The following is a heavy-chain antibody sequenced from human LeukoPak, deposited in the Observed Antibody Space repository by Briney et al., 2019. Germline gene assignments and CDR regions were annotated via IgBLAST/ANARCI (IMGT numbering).Heavy chain of an antibody. Sequence: SETLSLTCTVFGGSISSYYWSWIRQPPGKGLEWIGYIYYSGSTNYNPSLKSRVTISVDTSKNQFSLKLSSVTAADTAVYYCARVGYSSGWYRWFDPWGQGTLVTVSS. CDR1: GGSISSYY. D-gene: IGHD6-19*01. J-gene: IGHJ5*02. CDR3: ARVGYSSGWYRWFDP. CDR2: IYYSGST. V-gene: IGHV4-59*01.